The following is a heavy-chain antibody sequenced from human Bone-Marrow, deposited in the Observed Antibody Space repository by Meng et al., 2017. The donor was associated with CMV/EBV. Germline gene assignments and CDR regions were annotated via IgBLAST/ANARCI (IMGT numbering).Heavy chain of an antibody. CDR1: GFTFSSYD. CDR3: AREGVYDSSGYYFDY. CDR2: IGTAGDT. J-gene: IGHJ4*02. V-gene: IGHV3-13*01. Sequence: GESLKISCAASGFTFSSYDMHWVRQATGKGLEWVSAIGTAGDTYYPGSVKGRFTISRDNSKNTLYLQMNSLRAEDTAVYYCAREGVYDSSGYYFDYWGQGTLVTVSS. D-gene: IGHD3-22*01.